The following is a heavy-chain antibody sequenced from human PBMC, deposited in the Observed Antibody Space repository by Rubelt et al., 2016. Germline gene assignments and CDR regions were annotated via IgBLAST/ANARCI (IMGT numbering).Heavy chain of an antibody. CDR2: ISYDGRNK. V-gene: IGHV3-33*05. CDR1: GFTFSSCH. D-gene: IGHD1-1*01. J-gene: IGHJ4*02. CDR3: ARGRTGFQFDY. Sequence: GFTFSSCHMHWVRQAPGKGLEWVALISYDGRNKHYADSVKGRFTISRDNAKNSLYLQMNSLRDEDTAVYYCARGRTGFQFDYWGQGTLVTVSS.